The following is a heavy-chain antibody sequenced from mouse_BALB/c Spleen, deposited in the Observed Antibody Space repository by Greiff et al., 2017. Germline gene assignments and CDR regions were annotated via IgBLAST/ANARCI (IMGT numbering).Heavy chain of an antibody. J-gene: IGHJ2*01. D-gene: IGHD2-1*01. CDR2: ISSGGGST. V-gene: IGHV5-12-1*01. Sequence: EVHLVESGGGLVKPGGSLKLSCAASGFAFSSYDMSWVRQTPEKRLEWVAYISSGGGSTYYPDTVKGRFTISRDNAKNTLYLQMSSLKSEDTAMYYCARQGYYGNYFDYWGQGTTLTVSS. CDR3: ARQGYYGNYFDY. CDR1: GFAFSSYD.